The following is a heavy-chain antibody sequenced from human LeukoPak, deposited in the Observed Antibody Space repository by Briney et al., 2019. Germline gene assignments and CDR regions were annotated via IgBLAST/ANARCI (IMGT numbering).Heavy chain of an antibody. V-gene: IGHV3-74*01. Sequence: GGSLRLSCAASGFDFSKYWMHWVRQAPGKGLVWVARINDVGRETSYADSVKGRFTISRDNAKITLFLKLSSLTAEDTAVYYCARRWYESSGYYLIDHGGQGTLVTVSS. CDR3: ARRWYESSGYYLIDH. CDR1: GFDFSKYW. D-gene: IGHD3-22*01. CDR2: INDVGRET. J-gene: IGHJ4*02.